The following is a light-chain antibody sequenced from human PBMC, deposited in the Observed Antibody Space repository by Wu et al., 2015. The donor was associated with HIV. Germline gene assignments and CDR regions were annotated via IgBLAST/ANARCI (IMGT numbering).Light chain of an antibody. CDR1: QGVSSN. CDR2: GAS. V-gene: IGKV3-15*01. J-gene: IGKJ1*01. Sequence: DIVLTQSPATLSVSPGEGVTLSCRASQGVSSNLAWYQHKPGQAPRLLIYGASTRATGIPARFSGSGSGTEFTLTISSLQSEDFALYYCQQYDGWRTFGQGTRVEIK. CDR3: QQYDGWRT.